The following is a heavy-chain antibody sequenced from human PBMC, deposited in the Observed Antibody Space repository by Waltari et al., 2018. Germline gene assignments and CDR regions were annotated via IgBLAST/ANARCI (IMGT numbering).Heavy chain of an antibody. J-gene: IGHJ4*02. D-gene: IGHD3-22*01. CDR1: GGSISSSSYY. CDR2: IYYSGST. Sequence: QLQLQESGPGLVKPSETLSLTCTVSGGSISSSSYYWGWIRQPPGKGLEWIGSIYYSGSTYYNPYLKSRVTISVDTSKNQFSLKLSSVTAADTAVYYCAREGADYYDSSGYYYASTDYWGQGTLVTVSS. CDR3: AREGADYYDSSGYYYASTDY. V-gene: IGHV4-39*07.